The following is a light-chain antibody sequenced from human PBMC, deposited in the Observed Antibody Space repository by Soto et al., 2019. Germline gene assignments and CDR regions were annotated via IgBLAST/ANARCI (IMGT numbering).Light chain of an antibody. CDR1: QTITTSQ. CDR2: GAS. V-gene: IGKV3-20*01. CDR3: QQYAGSPRT. J-gene: IGKJ1*01. Sequence: EVVLTQSPVTLSLSPGERATLSCRASQTITTSQLAWYQQKPGQAPRVLIFGASNRATGIPDRFSGSGSGTDFTLTISRLEPEDFAMYYCQQYAGSPRTFGQGTTVEIK.